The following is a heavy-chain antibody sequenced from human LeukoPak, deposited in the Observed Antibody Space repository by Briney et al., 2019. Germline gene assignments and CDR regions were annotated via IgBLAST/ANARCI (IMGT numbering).Heavy chain of an antibody. J-gene: IGHJ4*02. CDR3: ARDPYYYGSGSYSPPKDY. Sequence: SETLSLTCTVSGGSISSGGYYWSWIRQPPGKGLEWIGYIYHSGSTYYNPPLRSRVTISMDTSKNQFSLELNSVTAADTAVYYCARDPYYYGSGSYSPPKDYWGQGTLVTVSS. V-gene: IGHV4-30-2*05. CDR1: GGSISSGGYY. D-gene: IGHD3-10*01. CDR2: IYHSGST.